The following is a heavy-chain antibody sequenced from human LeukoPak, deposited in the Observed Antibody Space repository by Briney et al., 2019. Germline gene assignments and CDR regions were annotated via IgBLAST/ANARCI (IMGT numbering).Heavy chain of an antibody. D-gene: IGHD6-13*01. CDR1: GYTFTSYY. Sequence: ASVTVSCKASGYTFTSYYMHWVRQAPGQGLEWMGIINPSGGSTSYAQKFQGRVTMTRDTSTSTVYMELSSLRSKDTAVYYCARGMKVAAADIALDYWGQGTLVTVSS. CDR2: INPSGGST. J-gene: IGHJ4*02. V-gene: IGHV1-46*01. CDR3: ARGMKVAAADIALDY.